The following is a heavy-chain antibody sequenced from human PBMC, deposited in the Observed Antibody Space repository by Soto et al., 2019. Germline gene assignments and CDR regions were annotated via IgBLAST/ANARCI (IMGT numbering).Heavy chain of an antibody. CDR3: TRGYSSVSIYAFDI. V-gene: IGHV3-72*01. Sequence: EVQLVESGGDLVQPGGSLRLSCAASRSSFSDHYMDWVRQAPGKGLEWVGRIGNKANSYTTEYAASVKGRFTVSRDDSKSSLYLQMNSLKTEDTALYYCTRGYSSVSIYAFDIGGPGTMVTVSS. CDR1: RSSFSDHY. J-gene: IGHJ3*02. D-gene: IGHD2-21*01. CDR2: IGNKANSYTT.